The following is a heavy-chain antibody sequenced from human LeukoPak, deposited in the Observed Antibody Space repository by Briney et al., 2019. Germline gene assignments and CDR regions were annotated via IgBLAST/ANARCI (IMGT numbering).Heavy chain of an antibody. CDR1: GYTFTDYD. D-gene: IGHD1-7*01. Sequence: GASVKVSCKASGYTFTDYDITWVRQAPGQGLEWMGWINAYNGHTNYAQKLQGRITVTTDTSTSTSYMELRSLRSDDTAVYYCARRGLGTTQRYFEYWGQGTLVIVSS. CDR2: INAYNGHT. J-gene: IGHJ4*02. CDR3: ARRGLGTTQRYFEY. V-gene: IGHV1-18*01.